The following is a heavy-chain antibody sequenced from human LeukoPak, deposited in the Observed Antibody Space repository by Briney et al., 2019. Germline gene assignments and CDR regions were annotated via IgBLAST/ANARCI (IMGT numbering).Heavy chain of an antibody. Sequence: SVKVSCKASGYTFTSYGISWVRQAPGQGLEWMGRIIPILGIANYAQKFQGRVTITADKSTSTAYMELSSLRSEDTAVYYCAKISTTGKRDFDYWGQGTLVTVSS. CDR3: AKISTTGKRDFDY. J-gene: IGHJ4*02. V-gene: IGHV1-69*04. CDR2: IIPILGIA. CDR1: GYTFTSYG. D-gene: IGHD1-1*01.